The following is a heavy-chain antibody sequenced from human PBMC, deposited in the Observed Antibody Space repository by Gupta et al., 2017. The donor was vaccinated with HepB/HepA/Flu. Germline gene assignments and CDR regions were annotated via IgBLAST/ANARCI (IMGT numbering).Heavy chain of an antibody. CDR1: GYTFTGYY. V-gene: IGHV1-2*02. Sequence: QVQLVQSGGEVKKPGASVKVSCKASGYTFTGYYLYWEEQGPGQGLEWKGWLHPENGGTNYVQEFQGRVNKTRDTAISTAYMELSRLRSDDTAVFYCATSLQTGIPGANDAFDVWGQGTRVIVSS. CDR3: ATSLQTGIPGANDAFDV. CDR2: LHPENGGT. J-gene: IGHJ3*01. D-gene: IGHD1-1*01.